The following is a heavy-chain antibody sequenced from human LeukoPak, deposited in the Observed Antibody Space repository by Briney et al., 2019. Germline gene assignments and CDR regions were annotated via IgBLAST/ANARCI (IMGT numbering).Heavy chain of an antibody. CDR3: VSFYETY. D-gene: IGHD2/OR15-2a*01. Sequence: PGGSVRLSCAASGNYWMHWVRQAPGKGLVWVSHINSDGSWTSYADSVKGRFTISKDNAKNTVYLQMNSLRAEDTAVYYCVSFYETYWGRGTLVTVSS. CDR2: INSDGSWT. J-gene: IGHJ4*02. V-gene: IGHV3-74*01. CDR1: GNYW.